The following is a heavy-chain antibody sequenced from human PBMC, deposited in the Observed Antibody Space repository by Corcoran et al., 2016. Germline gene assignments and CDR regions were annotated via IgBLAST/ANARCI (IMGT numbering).Heavy chain of an antibody. CDR3: TSHSGFFDY. J-gene: IGHJ4*01. CDR2: INHRGST. Sequence: QVQLQQWGAGLLKPSETLSLTCAVSHGSFSDYFWSWISQPPGKGLEWIGEINHRGSTSYNPSLKSRVTISVDTSKNQFSLNLTSVTAADTAVYYCTSHSGFFDYWGQGTLVTVSS. CDR1: HGSFSDYF. V-gene: IGHV4-34*01. D-gene: IGHD3-22*01.